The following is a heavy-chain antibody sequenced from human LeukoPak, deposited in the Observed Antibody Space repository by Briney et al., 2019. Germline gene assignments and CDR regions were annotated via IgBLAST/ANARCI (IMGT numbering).Heavy chain of an antibody. V-gene: IGHV4-34*01. Sequence: PSETLSLTCAVYGGSFSGYYWSWIRQPPGKGLEWIGEINHSGSTNYNPSLKSRVTISVDTSKNQFSLKLSSVTAADTAVYYCARGGMVAGDYWGQGTLVTVSS. J-gene: IGHJ4*02. CDR1: GGSFSGYY. D-gene: IGHD2-15*01. CDR3: ARGGMVAGDY. CDR2: INHSGST.